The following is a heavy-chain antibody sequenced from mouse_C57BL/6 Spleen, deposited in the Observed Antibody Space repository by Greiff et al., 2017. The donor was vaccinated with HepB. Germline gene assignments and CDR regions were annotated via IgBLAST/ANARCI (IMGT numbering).Heavy chain of an antibody. CDR1: GYTFTSYW. CDR2: IDPSDSYT. CDR3: ARGFYYGKAMDY. Sequence: QVQLQQPGAELVRPGTSVKLSCKASGYTFTSYWMHWVKQRPGQGLEWIGVIDPSDSYTNYNQKFKGKATLTVDTSSSTAYMQLSSLTSEDSAVYNCARGFYYGKAMDYWGQGTSVTVSS. V-gene: IGHV1-59*01. J-gene: IGHJ4*01. D-gene: IGHD2-1*01.